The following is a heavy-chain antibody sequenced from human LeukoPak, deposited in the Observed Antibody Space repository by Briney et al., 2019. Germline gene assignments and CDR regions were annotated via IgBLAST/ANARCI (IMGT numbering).Heavy chain of an antibody. J-gene: IGHJ4*02. CDR3: ATTRGNTAMVRDYYFDY. CDR1: GGSISSYY. Sequence: PSETLSLTCTVSGGSISSYYWSWIRQPAGKGLEWIGRIYTSGSTNYNPSLKSRVTMSVDTSKNQFSLKLSSVTAADTAVYYCATTRGNTAMVRDYYFDYWGQGTLVTVSS. D-gene: IGHD5-18*01. CDR2: IYTSGST. V-gene: IGHV4-4*07.